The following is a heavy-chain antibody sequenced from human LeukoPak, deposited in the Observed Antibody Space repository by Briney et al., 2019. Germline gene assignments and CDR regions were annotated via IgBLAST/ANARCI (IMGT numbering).Heavy chain of an antibody. CDR3: AKDLAMGAAAGYFDY. CDR1: GFTFSSYA. CDR2: ISGSGGST. D-gene: IGHD6-13*01. V-gene: IGHV3-23*01. Sequence: GGSLRLSCAASGFTFSSYAMSWVRQAPGKGLEWVSAISGSGGSTYYADSVKGRFTISRDNSKNTLYLQMNSRRAEDTAVYYCAKDLAMGAAAGYFDYWGQGTLVTVSS. J-gene: IGHJ4*02.